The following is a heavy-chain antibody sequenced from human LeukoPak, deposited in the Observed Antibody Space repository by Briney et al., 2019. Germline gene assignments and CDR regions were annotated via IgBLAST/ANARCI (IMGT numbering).Heavy chain of an antibody. V-gene: IGHV1-46*01. J-gene: IGHJ3*02. D-gene: IGHD5-18*01. Sequence: GASVKVSCKASGYTFTGYYMHWVRQAPGHGLEWMGIINPSGGSTSYAQKFQGRVTMTRDMSTSTVYMELSSLRSEDTAVYYCARDRTADTAMARGDDAFDIWGQGTMVTVSS. CDR3: ARDRTADTAMARGDDAFDI. CDR1: GYTFTGYY. CDR2: INPSGGST.